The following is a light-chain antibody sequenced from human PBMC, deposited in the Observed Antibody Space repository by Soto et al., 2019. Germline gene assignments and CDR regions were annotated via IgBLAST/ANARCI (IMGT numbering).Light chain of an antibody. CDR2: KAS. J-gene: IGKJ1*01. V-gene: IGKV1-5*03. CDR1: QSLSGW. CDR3: QHYYSHPWT. Sequence: DIQMTQSPSTLSASVGARDTITFRASQSLSGWLAWFQQKPGKAPKLLIYKASSLESGVPSRFSGSGSETECNLTISSLLTDDIAADYCQHYYSHPWTFVQGTKVEIK.